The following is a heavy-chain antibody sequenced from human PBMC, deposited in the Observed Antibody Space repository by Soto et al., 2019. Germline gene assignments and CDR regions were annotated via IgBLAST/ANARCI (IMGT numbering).Heavy chain of an antibody. J-gene: IGHJ6*02. CDR2: IWYDGSNK. Sequence: QVQLVESGGGVVQPGRSLRLSCAASGFTFSSYGMHWVRQAPGKGLEWVAVIWYDGSNKYYADSVKGRFTISRDNSKNALYLQMNSLRAEYTAVYYCAMRGGGYSSRYYYGMDVWGQGTTVTVSS. D-gene: IGHD5-18*01. V-gene: IGHV3-33*01. CDR1: GFTFSSYG. CDR3: AMRGGGYSSRYYYGMDV.